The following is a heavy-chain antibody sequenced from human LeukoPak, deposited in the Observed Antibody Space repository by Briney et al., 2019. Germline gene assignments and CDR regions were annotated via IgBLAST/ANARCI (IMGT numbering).Heavy chain of an antibody. CDR3: ARVLRYFDWTYYYGMDV. D-gene: IGHD3-9*01. J-gene: IGHJ6*02. CDR2: IYSGGST. Sequence: GGSLRLSCAASGSTVSSNYMSWVRQAPGKGLEWVSVIYSGGSTYYADSVKGRFTISRDNSKNTLYLQMNSLRAEDTAVYYCARVLRYFDWTYYYGMDVWGQGTTVTVSS. CDR1: GSTVSSNY. V-gene: IGHV3-53*01.